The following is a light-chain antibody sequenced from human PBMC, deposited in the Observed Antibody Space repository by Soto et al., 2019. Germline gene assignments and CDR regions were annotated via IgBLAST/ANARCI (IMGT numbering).Light chain of an antibody. CDR3: SSYTGSGTWV. Sequence: QSALTQPASVSGSPGQSITISCTGTSSDVGGYNYVSWYQQHPGKAPKLMIHDVSNRPSGVSDRFSGSKSGNTASLTISGLKAEDEADYYCSSYTGSGTWVFGGGTKLTVL. V-gene: IGLV2-14*01. CDR2: DVS. J-gene: IGLJ3*02. CDR1: SSDVGGYNY.